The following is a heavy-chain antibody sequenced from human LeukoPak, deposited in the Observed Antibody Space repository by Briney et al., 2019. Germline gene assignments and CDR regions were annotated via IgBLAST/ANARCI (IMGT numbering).Heavy chain of an antibody. Sequence: SETLSLTCAVSGGSFSSGGYSWSWIRQPPGKGLEWIGYIYHSGSTYYNPSLKSRVTISVDRSKNQFSLKLSSVTAADTAVYYCARENDSSGFDYWGQGTLVTVSS. V-gene: IGHV4-30-2*01. CDR2: IYHSGST. CDR3: ARENDSSGFDY. D-gene: IGHD3-22*01. J-gene: IGHJ4*02. CDR1: GGSFSSGGYS.